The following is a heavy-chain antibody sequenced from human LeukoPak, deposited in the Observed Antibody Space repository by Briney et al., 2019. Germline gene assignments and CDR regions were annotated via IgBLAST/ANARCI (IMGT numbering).Heavy chain of an antibody. J-gene: IGHJ5*02. D-gene: IGHD3-10*01. CDR1: GYSFTSYW. CDR3: ARLSYGSGSYTPPNWFDP. V-gene: IGHV5-51*01. CDR2: IYPGDSDT. Sequence: GESLKISCKGSGYSFTSYWIGWVLQMPGKVLEWMGIIYPGDSDTRYSPSFQGQVTISADKSISTAYLQWSSLKASDTAMYYCARLSYGSGSYTPPNWFDPWGQGTLVTVSS.